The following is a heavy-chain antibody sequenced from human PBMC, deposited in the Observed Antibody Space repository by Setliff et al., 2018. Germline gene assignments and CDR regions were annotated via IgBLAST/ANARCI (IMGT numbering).Heavy chain of an antibody. J-gene: IGHJ6*03. CDR1: GFTFSSYG. D-gene: IGHD3-22*01. CDR2: IWYDGSNK. CDR3: ATNPPKGPSGGYYYDDPYYYYMDV. Sequence: LRLSCAASGFTFSSYGMHWVRQAPGKGLEWVAVIWYDGSNKYYADSVKGRFTISRDNSKNTLYLQMNSLRAEDTAVYYCATNPPKGPSGGYYYDDPYYYYMDVWGKGTTVTVSS. V-gene: IGHV3-33*01.